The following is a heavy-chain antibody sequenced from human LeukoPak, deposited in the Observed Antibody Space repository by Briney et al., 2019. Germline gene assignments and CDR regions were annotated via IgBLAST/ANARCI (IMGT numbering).Heavy chain of an antibody. J-gene: IGHJ6*03. CDR3: ARKPRGSIATPGTWFSYYHYYYMDV. CDR2: INDSGDT. V-gene: IGHV4-34*01. CDR1: GGSLSRSH. Sequence: SETLSLTCAFYGGSLSRSHWSWIRQPPGKGLEWIREINDSGDTNYNPSLKSRVTISVDTYRKQFSLKVTSVTAADTAVYYCARKPRGSIATPGTWFSYYHYYYMDVWGRGTTVIVSS. D-gene: IGHD6-13*01.